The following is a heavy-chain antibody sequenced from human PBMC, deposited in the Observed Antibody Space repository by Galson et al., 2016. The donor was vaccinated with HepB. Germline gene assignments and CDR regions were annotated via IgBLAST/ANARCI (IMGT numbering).Heavy chain of an antibody. J-gene: IGHJ4*02. CDR3: AGTIAMATIFY. Sequence: SVKVSCKASGYTFTSFYIHWVRQAPGQGLGWLGIINPNGGSTRYAQKFQGRVTLTRDTSASTVYMELSSLRSEDTAVDFCAGTIAMATIFYWGPGTLVTVSS. CDR1: GYTFTSFY. CDR2: INPNGGST. D-gene: IGHD5-24*01. V-gene: IGHV1-46*01.